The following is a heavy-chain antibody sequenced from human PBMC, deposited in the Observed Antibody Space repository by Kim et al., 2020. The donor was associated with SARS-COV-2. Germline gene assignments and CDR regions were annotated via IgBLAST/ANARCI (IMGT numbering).Heavy chain of an antibody. CDR3: ARHGYDFSNGYFYYYYYGVDV. CDR2: IDPSDSSA. J-gene: IGHJ6*02. Sequence: GESLKISCKASGYSFTNFWISWVRQLPGKGLEWMGRIDPSDSSAIYSPSFRGRVTISLDKSTTTAYLQWSSLKASDSAIFYCARHGYDFSNGYFYYYYYGVDVWCQGTTVTVSS. V-gene: IGHV5-10-1*01. CDR1: GYSFTNFW. D-gene: IGHD3-3*01.